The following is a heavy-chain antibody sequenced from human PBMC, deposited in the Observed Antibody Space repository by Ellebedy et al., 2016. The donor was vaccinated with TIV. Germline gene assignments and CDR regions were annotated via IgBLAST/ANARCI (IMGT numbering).Heavy chain of an antibody. V-gene: IGHV3-23*01. D-gene: IGHD2-15*01. Sequence: PGGSLRLSCSGSGFTFSSYAMNLVPQAPGKGLEWVAGTGVGGGSTYYADAVKGRFTISRDNSMNTMFLQMNSLGAEDTAVYYCTSPAVGHTTGCCRYYFDYWGLGTLVTVSS. CDR3: TSPAVGHTTGCCRYYFDY. J-gene: IGHJ4*02. CDR1: GFTFSSYA. CDR2: TGVGGGST.